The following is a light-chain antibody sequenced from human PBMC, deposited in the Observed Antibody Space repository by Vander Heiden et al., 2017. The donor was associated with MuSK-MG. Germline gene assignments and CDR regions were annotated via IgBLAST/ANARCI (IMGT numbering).Light chain of an antibody. CDR3: QVWDSVSGDV. Sequence: SYVLPQAPSVSVAPGKTARITCGGNIIGSKSVHWYQQRPGQAPVLVVYEDSARPSGIPERFSGSNSGNTATLTISRVEAGDETDYYCQVWDSVSGDVFGGGTKLTVL. V-gene: IGLV3-21*03. CDR1: IIGSKS. J-gene: IGLJ2*01. CDR2: EDS.